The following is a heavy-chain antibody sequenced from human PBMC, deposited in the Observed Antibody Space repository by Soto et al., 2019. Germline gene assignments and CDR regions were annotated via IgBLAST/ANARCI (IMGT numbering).Heavy chain of an antibody. Sequence: PGGSLRLSCAASGFTFSSYAMSWVRQAPGKGLEWVSAISGSGGSTYYAESVKGRFTISRDNSKNTLYLQMNSLRAEDTAVYYCAKRRTWFGELLSTTLFDYWGQVTLVTVSS. CDR3: AKRRTWFGELLSTTLFDY. CDR2: ISGSGGST. CDR1: GFTFSSYA. J-gene: IGHJ4*02. V-gene: IGHV3-23*01. D-gene: IGHD3-10*01.